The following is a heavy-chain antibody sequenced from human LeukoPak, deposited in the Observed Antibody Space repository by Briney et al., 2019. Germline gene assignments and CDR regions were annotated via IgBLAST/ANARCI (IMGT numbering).Heavy chain of an antibody. D-gene: IGHD6-19*01. V-gene: IGHV3-21*01. Sequence: GGSLRLSCAASGFTFSTFGMIWVRQAPGKGLGWVSSISSGSYIYYADAVKARFTISRDNARYSLYLQMNSLRADDTAAYYCARLMFIAVGNWYFDLWGRGTLVTVSS. CDR3: ARLMFIAVGNWYFDL. CDR1: GFTFSTFG. CDR2: ISSGSYI. J-gene: IGHJ2*01.